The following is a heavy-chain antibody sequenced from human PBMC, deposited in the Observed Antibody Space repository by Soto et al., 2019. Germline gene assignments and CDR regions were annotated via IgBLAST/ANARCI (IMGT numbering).Heavy chain of an antibody. V-gene: IGHV4-34*01. CDR3: ARRHPRQITMAHERAFDI. D-gene: IGHD3-10*01. J-gene: IGHJ3*02. Sequence: QVQLQQWGAGLLKPSETLSLTCAVYGGSFSGYYWSWIRQPPGKGLEWIGEINHSGSTNYNPSLKSRVTISVDTSKNQFSLKLSSVTAADTAVYYCARRHPRQITMAHERAFDIWGQGTMVTVSS. CDR1: GGSFSGYY. CDR2: INHSGST.